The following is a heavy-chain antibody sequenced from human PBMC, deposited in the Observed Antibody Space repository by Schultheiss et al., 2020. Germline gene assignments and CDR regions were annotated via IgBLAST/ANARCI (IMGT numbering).Heavy chain of an antibody. Sequence: SQTLSLTCTVSGASIRNYYWSWIRQSPGKRLECIGFINYSGYTTYNPSLRSRVSISVDTSKNTFSLNLNSLTAADTAVYYCARPMVQGLRTYYGMDVWGKGTTVTVSS. CDR1: GASIRNYY. J-gene: IGHJ6*04. V-gene: IGHV4-59*01. D-gene: IGHD3-10*01. CDR2: INYSGYT. CDR3: ARPMVQGLRTYYGMDV.